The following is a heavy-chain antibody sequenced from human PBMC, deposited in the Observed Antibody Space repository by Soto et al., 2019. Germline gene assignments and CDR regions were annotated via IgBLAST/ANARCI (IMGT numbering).Heavy chain of an antibody. CDR2: IKQDGSEK. V-gene: IGHV3-7*04. J-gene: IGHJ6*03. Sequence: PGGSLRLSCAASGFTFSSYWMSWVRQAPGKGLEWVANIKQDGSEKYYVDSVKGRFTISRDNAKNSLYLQMNSLRAEDTAVYYCARGVLYYYYYYMDVWGKGTTVTVSS. D-gene: IGHD2-2*02. CDR1: GFTFSSYW. CDR3: ARGVLYYYYYYMDV.